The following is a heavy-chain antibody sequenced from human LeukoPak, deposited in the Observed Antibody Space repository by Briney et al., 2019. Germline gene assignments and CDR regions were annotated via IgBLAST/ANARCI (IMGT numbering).Heavy chain of an antibody. CDR3: ARDPSNSSGRNQYFDL. Sequence: ASVKVSCKASGYTFTHHGITWVRQAPGQGLEWMGWISAYNGDTKYAQKVQGRVTLTTDTSTNTAYMEMRSLTYDDTAVYYCARDPSNSSGRNQYFDLWGRGTLVTASS. J-gene: IGHJ2*01. CDR2: ISAYNGDT. V-gene: IGHV1-18*01. D-gene: IGHD6-19*01. CDR1: GYTFTHHG.